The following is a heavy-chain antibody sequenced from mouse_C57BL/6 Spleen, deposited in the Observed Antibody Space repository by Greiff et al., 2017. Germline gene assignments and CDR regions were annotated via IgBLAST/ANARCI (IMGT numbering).Heavy chain of an antibody. D-gene: IGHD2-4*01. J-gene: IGHJ4*01. CDR2: IIPNNGGT. V-gene: IGHV1-26*01. CDR1: GYTFTDYY. CDR3: ASGDDYASAMDC. Sequence: VQLQQSGPELVKPGASVKISCKASGYTFTDYYMNWVKQSHGKSLEWIGDIIPNNGGTSYNQKFKGKATLTVDKSSSTAYMELRSLTSEDSAHYYCASGDDYASAMDCWGQGASVTVAS.